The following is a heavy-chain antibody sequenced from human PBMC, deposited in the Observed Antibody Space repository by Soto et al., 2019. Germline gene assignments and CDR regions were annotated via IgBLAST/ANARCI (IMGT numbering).Heavy chain of an antibody. Sequence: SEPLSHPCTVSGGYISSAYWSWIRQPSVRVLEWIGRIYTSGSTNYNPSLKSRVTMSVDTSKNQFSLTLSSVTAADTAVYYCARDTLLWFGELSPRPLYYYGMDVWGQGTTVTVS. D-gene: IGHD3-10*01. V-gene: IGHV4-4*07. J-gene: IGHJ6*02. CDR2: IYTSGST. CDR1: GGYISSAY. CDR3: ARDTLLWFGELSPRPLYYYGMDV.